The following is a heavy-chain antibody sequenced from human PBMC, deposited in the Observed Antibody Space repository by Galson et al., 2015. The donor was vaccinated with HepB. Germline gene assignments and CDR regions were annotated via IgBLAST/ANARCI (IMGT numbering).Heavy chain of an antibody. CDR1: GFTFSSYW. CDR3: ARDAYYDFWSGYYDYYYGMDV. V-gene: IGHV3-7*03. Sequence: CAASGFTFSSYWMSWVRQAPGKGLEWVANIKQDGSEKYYVDSVKGRFTISRDNAKDSLYLQMNSLRAEDTAVYYCARDAYYDFWSGYYDYYYGMDVWGQGTTVTVSS. J-gene: IGHJ6*02. D-gene: IGHD3-3*01. CDR2: IKQDGSEK.